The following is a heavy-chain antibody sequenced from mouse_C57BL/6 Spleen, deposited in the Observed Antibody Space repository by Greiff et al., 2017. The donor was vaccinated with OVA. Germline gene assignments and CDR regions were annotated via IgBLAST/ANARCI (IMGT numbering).Heavy chain of an antibody. Sequence: VKLVESGPELVKPGASVKISCKASGYAFSSSWMNWVKQRPGKGLEWFGRIYPGDGDTNYNGKFKGKATLTADKSSSTAYMQLSSLTSEDSAVYFCAPITTVVSNYAMDYWGQGTSVTVSS. CDR3: APITTVVSNYAMDY. J-gene: IGHJ4*01. D-gene: IGHD1-1*01. CDR2: IYPGDGDT. CDR1: GYAFSSSW. V-gene: IGHV1-82*01.